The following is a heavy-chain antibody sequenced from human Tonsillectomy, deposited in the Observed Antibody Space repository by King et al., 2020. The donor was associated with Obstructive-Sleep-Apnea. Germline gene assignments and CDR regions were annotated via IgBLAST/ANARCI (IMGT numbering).Heavy chain of an antibody. CDR3: AKGGGQYARYFEY. Sequence: VQLVESGGGVVQPGGSLRLSCEASGFTFRSFGMHWVRQAPGKGLEWVAVISYDVTYKFYGDSVRGRFTISRDNSKNMLFLEMHSLRREDTAVYYCAKGGGQYARYFEYWGQGALVTVSS. CDR2: ISYDVTYK. V-gene: IGHV3-30*18. J-gene: IGHJ4*02. CDR1: GFTFRSFG. D-gene: IGHD2-2*01.